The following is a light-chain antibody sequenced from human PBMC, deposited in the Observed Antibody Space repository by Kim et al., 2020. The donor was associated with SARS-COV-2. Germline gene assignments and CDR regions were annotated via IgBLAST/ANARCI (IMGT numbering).Light chain of an antibody. CDR3: SSYAGTSIF. CDR1: SNDIGGYNF. V-gene: IGLV2-8*01. Sequence: PGQSVIISCTETSNDIGGYNFVAWYQQHPGKAPKLMIYEVNKRPSGVPDRFSGSKSGNTASLTVSGLQADDEADYYCSSYAGTSIFFGGGTQLTVL. J-gene: IGLJ7*01. CDR2: EVN.